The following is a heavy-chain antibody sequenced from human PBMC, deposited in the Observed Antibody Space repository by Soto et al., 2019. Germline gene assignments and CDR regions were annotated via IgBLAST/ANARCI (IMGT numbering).Heavy chain of an antibody. Sequence: PGGSLRLSCAASGFTFSSYGMHWVRQAPGKGLEWVAVIWYDGSNKYYADSVKGRFTISRDNSKNTLHLQMNSLRAEDTAVYYCARDYYDDSSGYYSPRGMDVWGQGTTVTVS. J-gene: IGHJ6*02. D-gene: IGHD3-22*01. CDR1: GFTFSSYG. CDR3: ARDYYDDSSGYYSPRGMDV. CDR2: IWYDGSNK. V-gene: IGHV3-33*01.